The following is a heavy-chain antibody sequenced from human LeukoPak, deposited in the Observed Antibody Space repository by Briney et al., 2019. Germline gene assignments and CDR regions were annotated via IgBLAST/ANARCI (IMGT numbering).Heavy chain of an antibody. CDR2: MSPNSGNT. V-gene: IGHV1-8*01. CDR1: GYTFTSYD. D-gene: IGHD6-13*01. J-gene: IGHJ6*03. CDR3: ARGRIGAAGYYYMDV. Sequence: GASVKVSCKASGYTFTSYDINWVRQATGQGLEWMGWMSPNSGNTGYAQKFQGRVTMTRNTSISTAYMELSSLRSEDTAVYYCARGRIGAAGYYYMDVWGKGTTVTVSS.